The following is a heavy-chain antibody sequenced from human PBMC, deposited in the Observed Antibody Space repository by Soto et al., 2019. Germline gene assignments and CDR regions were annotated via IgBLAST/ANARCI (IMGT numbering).Heavy chain of an antibody. J-gene: IGHJ6*02. Sequence: PSETLSLTCTVSGGSISSGDYYWSWIRQPPGKGLEWIGYIYYSGSTYYNPSLKSRVTISVDTSKNQFSLKLSSVTAADTAVYYCARDSMVRGVSTYYYYGMEVWGQATTVT. D-gene: IGHD3-10*01. V-gene: IGHV4-30-4*01. CDR3: ARDSMVRGVSTYYYYGMEV. CDR1: GGSISSGDYY. CDR2: IYYSGST.